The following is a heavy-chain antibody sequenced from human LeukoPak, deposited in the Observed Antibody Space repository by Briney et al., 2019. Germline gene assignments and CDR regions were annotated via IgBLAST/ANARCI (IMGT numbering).Heavy chain of an antibody. Sequence: GASVKVSCEASGYTFTSYYMHWVRQAPGQGLEWMGIINPSGGSTSYAQKFQGRVTMTRDTSTSTVYMELSSLRSEDTAVYYCARDPSSGPSDNWFDPWGQGTLVTVSS. CDR2: INPSGGST. V-gene: IGHV1-46*01. J-gene: IGHJ5*02. CDR3: ARDPSSGPSDNWFDP. CDR1: GYTFTSYY. D-gene: IGHD6-19*01.